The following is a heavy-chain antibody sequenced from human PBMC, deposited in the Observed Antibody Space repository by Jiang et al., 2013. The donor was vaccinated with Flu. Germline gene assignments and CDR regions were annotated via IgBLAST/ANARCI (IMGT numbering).Heavy chain of an antibody. V-gene: IGHV1-18*01. CDR3: ARDNGLGRFAY. CDR1: GYTFTSYR. CDR2: ITVYNEDT. D-gene: IGHD3/OR15-3a*01. J-gene: IGHJ4*02. Sequence: SCKASGYTFTSYRIAWVRQAPGQGLEWMGWITVYNEDTNYAQNVQGRVTMTTDTSTSTAYLELRSLRSDDTAVYYCARDNGLGRFAYWGQGTLITVSS.